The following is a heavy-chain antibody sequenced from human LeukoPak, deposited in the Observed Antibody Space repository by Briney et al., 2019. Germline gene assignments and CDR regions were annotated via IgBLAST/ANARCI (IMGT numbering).Heavy chain of an antibody. V-gene: IGHV1-69*05. D-gene: IGHD3-16*02. Sequence: SVKVSCKASGGTFDRYAISWVRQAPGQGLEWMGGIAPIFGTPNYAQNFKGRVTITTDESTSTAYMELSSLRSDDTAVYYCASHFRSNHYYFYYMDVWGTGTTVTVSS. CDR2: IAPIFGTP. CDR1: GGTFDRYA. CDR3: ASHFRSNHYYFYYMDV. J-gene: IGHJ6*03.